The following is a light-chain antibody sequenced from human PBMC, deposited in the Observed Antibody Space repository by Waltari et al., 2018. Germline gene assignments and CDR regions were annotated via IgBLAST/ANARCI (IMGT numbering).Light chain of an antibody. CDR3: QQYDNYWT. V-gene: IGKV1-5*03. CDR1: QSITNW. Sequence: DIQMTQYPSTLSASVGDRVTITCRASQSITNWLAWYQQKPGKAPKLLIYKASNLESGVPSRFSGSGSGTEFTLTISSLQPDDFATYYCQQYDNYWTFGQGTKVEIK. CDR2: KAS. J-gene: IGKJ1*01.